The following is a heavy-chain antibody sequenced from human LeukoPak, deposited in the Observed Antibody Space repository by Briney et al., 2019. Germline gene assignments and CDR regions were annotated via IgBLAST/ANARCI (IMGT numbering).Heavy chain of an antibody. V-gene: IGHV4-38-2*02. CDR2: IYHSGST. J-gene: IGHJ4*02. CDR1: GYSISSGYY. CDR3: ARILGTMVRGTDY. D-gene: IGHD3-10*01. Sequence: PSETLSLTCTVSGYSISSGYYWGWIRQPPGKGLEWIGSIYHSGSTYYNPSLKSRVTISVDTSKNQFSLKLSSVTAADTAVYYCARILGTMVRGTDYWGQGTLVTVSS.